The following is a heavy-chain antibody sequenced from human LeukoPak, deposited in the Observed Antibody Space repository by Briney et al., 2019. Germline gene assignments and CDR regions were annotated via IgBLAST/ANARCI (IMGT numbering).Heavy chain of an antibody. V-gene: IGHV1-24*01. Sequence: ASVKVSCKVSGYTLTELPMHWVRQAPGKGLEWMGGFDAEDGEIIYAQRFQGRVTMTTDTSTSTAYMELRSLRSDDTAVYYCARDVITLRLDYYYYYGMDVWGQGTTVTVSS. CDR2: FDAEDGEI. CDR1: GYTLTELP. J-gene: IGHJ6*02. D-gene: IGHD3-16*01. CDR3: ARDVITLRLDYYYYYGMDV.